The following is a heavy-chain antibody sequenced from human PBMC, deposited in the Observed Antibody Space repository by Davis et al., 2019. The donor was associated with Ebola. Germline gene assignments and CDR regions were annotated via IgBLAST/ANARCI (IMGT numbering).Heavy chain of an antibody. CDR3: ARDYNVGSATSMGF. D-gene: IGHD3-10*01. CDR1: GYTFTSDY. CDR2: INISGGTT. J-gene: IGHJ4*02. V-gene: IGHV1-46*01. Sequence: ASAKVSCKASGYTFTSDYMYWVRQAPGQGLEWMGIINISGGTTNYAQKFQGRVTMTRDTSTSTVYMELSSLRSEDTAVYYCARDYNVGSATSMGFWGQGTQVTVSS.